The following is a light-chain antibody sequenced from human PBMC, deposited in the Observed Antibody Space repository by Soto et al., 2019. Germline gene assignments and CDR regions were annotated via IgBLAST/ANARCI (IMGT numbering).Light chain of an antibody. Sequence: DLQMTQSPSTLSASVGDRVTITCRASQRISSWLAWYQQKPGKAPKLLIYKASTLESGVPSRFRGSGSETEFTLTISSLQPDDFATYYCQHYNSYPWTFGQGTKVEIK. V-gene: IGKV1-5*03. J-gene: IGKJ1*01. CDR2: KAS. CDR3: QHYNSYPWT. CDR1: QRISSW.